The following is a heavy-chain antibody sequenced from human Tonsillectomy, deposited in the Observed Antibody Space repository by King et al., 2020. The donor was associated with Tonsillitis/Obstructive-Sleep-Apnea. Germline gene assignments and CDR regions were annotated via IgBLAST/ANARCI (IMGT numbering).Heavy chain of an antibody. CDR1: GYTFTNYG. CDR3: AGEAIYYYGMDV. CDR2: ISAYNGNT. V-gene: IGHV1-18*01. Sequence: QLVQSGAEVKKPGASVKVSCKASGYTFTNYGIIWVRQAPGQGLEWMGWISAYNGNTNYAQNLQGRVTMTTDTSPSTAYMELRSLRSDDTAVCYCAGEAIYYYGMDVWGQGTTVTVSS. J-gene: IGHJ6*02. D-gene: IGHD3-9*01.